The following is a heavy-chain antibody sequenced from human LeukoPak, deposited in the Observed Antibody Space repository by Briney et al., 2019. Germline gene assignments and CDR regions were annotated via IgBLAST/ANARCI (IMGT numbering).Heavy chain of an antibody. D-gene: IGHD2-2*01. Sequence: GASVKVSCKASGYTFSDYDINWVRQATGQGLEWMGWMNPNSGNTGYAQKFQGRVTMTRNTSINTAYMELSSLRSEDTAVYYCARGGTRYCTSTSCSVYYYYGMDVWGQGTTVTVSS. J-gene: IGHJ6*02. CDR1: GYTFSDYD. CDR2: MNPNSGNT. CDR3: ARGGTRYCTSTSCSVYYYYGMDV. V-gene: IGHV1-8*01.